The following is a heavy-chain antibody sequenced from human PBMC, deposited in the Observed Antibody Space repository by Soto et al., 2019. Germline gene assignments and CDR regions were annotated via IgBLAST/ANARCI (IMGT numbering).Heavy chain of an antibody. J-gene: IGHJ4*02. CDR1: GFTFDDYA. CDR3: AKDTGDGYQRAVYFDY. Sequence: EVQLVESGGGLVQPGRSLRLSCAASGFTFDDYAMHWVRQAPGKGLEWVSGISWNSGSIGYADSVKGRFNISRDNAKNSLYLQMNSLRAEDTALYYCAKDTGDGYQRAVYFDYWGQGTLVTVSS. CDR2: ISWNSGSI. V-gene: IGHV3-9*01. D-gene: IGHD5-12*01.